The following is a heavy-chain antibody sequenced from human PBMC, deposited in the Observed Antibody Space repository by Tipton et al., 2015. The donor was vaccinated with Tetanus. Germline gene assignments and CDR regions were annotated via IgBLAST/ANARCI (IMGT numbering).Heavy chain of an antibody. Sequence: TLSLTCTVSGGSIRSGGYYWSWIRQHPVKGLEWIGSIYYTGNTYYNPSLKSRLTISVDTSKNQFSLKLNSVTAADTAVYYCARRSVSARFDDWGQGAQVTVSS. CDR3: ARRSVSARFDD. CDR2: IYYTGNT. CDR1: GGSIRSGGYY. V-gene: IGHV4-31*03. D-gene: IGHD6-6*01. J-gene: IGHJ4*02.